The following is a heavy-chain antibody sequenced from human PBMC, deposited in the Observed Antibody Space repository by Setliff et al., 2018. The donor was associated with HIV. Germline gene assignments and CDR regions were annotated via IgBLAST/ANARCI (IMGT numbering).Heavy chain of an antibody. J-gene: IGHJ5*01. CDR2: ISSSYSAI. V-gene: IGHV3-48*03. Sequence: PGGSLRLSCAASGFTFSSYAMNWVRQAPGQGLEWVSYISSSYSAIYYADSVKGRFTVSRDNAKNSLDLQMNSLRAEDTAVYYCARPLFRTKTVYGILGNWFDSWGRGTLVTVSS. D-gene: IGHD2-8*01. CDR3: ARPLFRTKTVYGILGNWFDS. CDR1: GFTFSSYA.